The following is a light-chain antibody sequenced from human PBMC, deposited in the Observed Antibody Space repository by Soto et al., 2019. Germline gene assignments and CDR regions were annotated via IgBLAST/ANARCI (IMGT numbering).Light chain of an antibody. Sequence: DIQMTQSPTTLSASVGDRVTITCRASQSISSWLAWYQQKPGKAPKLLIYDASSLESGVPSRFSGSVSGTEFTLTISSLQPDDLATYYGQQFNSYSGAFGQGTKVVSK. CDR3: QQFNSYSGA. CDR2: DAS. V-gene: IGKV1-5*01. J-gene: IGKJ1*01. CDR1: QSISSW.